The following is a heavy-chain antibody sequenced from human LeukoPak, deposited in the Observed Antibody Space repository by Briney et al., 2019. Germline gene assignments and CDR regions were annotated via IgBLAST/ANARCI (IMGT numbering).Heavy chain of an antibody. CDR3: AKDPNGDYIGAFDF. CDR2: ISAYNGNT. V-gene: IGHV1-18*01. Sequence: ASVKVSCKASGYTFTSYGISWVRQAPGQGLEWMGWISAYNGNTNYAQKLQGRVTMTTDTSTSTAYMELRSLRPEDTAMYYCAKDPNGDYIGAFDFWGQGTMVTVSS. CDR1: GYTFTSYG. J-gene: IGHJ3*01. D-gene: IGHD4-17*01.